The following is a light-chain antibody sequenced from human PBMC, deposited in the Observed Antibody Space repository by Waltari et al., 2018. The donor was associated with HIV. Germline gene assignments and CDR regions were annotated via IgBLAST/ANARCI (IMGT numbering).Light chain of an antibody. J-gene: IGLJ3*02. CDR2: DNY. CDR3: GTWDSSLSVWL. CDR1: SPNIGINY. V-gene: IGLV1-51*01. Sequence: QSVLTQPPSVSAAPGQKVTISCSGSSPNIGINYVSWYRQLPGTAPKLLIYDNYKRPSGIPDRFSGSKSGTSATLGITGLQTGDEADYYCGTWDSSLSVWLFGGGTKLTVL.